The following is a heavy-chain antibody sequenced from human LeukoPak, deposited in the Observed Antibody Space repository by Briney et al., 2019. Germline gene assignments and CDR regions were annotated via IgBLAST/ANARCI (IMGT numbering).Heavy chain of an antibody. CDR1: GFTFSSYG. CDR2: IRYDGSNK. Sequence: GGSLRLSCAASGFTFSSYGMHWVRQAPGKGLEWVAFIRYDGSNKYYAGSVKGRFTISRDNSKNTLYLQMNSLRAEDTAVYYCAKDSPNIAARPSYFDYWGQGTLVTVSS. J-gene: IGHJ4*02. CDR3: AKDSPNIAARPSYFDY. D-gene: IGHD6-6*01. V-gene: IGHV3-30*02.